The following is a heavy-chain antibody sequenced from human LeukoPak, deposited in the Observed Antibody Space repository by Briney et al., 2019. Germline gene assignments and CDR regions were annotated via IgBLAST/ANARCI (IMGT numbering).Heavy chain of an antibody. CDR3: ARDEYCSSTSCYTHQALYYYYGMDV. J-gene: IGHJ6*02. V-gene: IGHV1-46*01. CDR2: INPSGGST. D-gene: IGHD2-2*02. Sequence: ASVKVSCKASGYTFTSYYMHWVRQAPGQGLEWMGIINPSGGSTSYAQKFQGRVTITADKSTSTAYMELSSLRSEDTAVYYCARDEYCSSTSCYTHQALYYYYGMDVWGQGTTVTVSS. CDR1: GYTFTSYY.